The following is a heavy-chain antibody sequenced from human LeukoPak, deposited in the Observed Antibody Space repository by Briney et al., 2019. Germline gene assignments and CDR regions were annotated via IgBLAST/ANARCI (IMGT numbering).Heavy chain of an antibody. D-gene: IGHD2-15*01. J-gene: IGHJ3*02. V-gene: IGHV1-69*13. CDR1: GGTFSSYA. CDR3: ARTKKGGSDAFDI. Sequence: SVKVSCKASGGTFSSYAISWVRQAPGQGLEWMGGIIPIFGTANYAQKFQGRVTITADESTSTTYMEQSSLRSEDTAVYYCARTKKGGSDAFDIWGQGTMVTVSS. CDR2: IIPIFGTA.